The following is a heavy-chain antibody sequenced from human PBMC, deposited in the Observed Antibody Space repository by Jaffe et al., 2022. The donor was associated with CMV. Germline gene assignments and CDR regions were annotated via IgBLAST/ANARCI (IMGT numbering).Heavy chain of an antibody. V-gene: IGHV5-51*01. D-gene: IGHD2-15*01. J-gene: IGHJ6*03. Sequence: EVQLVQSGAEVKKPGESLRISCKESGYSFSTYWIGWVRQMPGKGLEWMGIIYLGDSDTRYSPSFQGQVTISADRSTGTAYLKWSSLKASDTAIYYCARQKPLLGGILPSRPYSYYYYMDVWGEGTTVTVSS. CDR2: IYLGDSDT. CDR1: GYSFSTYW. CDR3: ARQKPLLGGILPSRPYSYYYYMDV.